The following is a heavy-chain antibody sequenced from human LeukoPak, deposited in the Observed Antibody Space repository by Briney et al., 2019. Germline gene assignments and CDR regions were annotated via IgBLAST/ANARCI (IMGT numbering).Heavy chain of an antibody. J-gene: IGHJ4*02. V-gene: IGHV7-4-1*02. Sequence: ASVKVSCKASGYTFTSYAMNWVRQAPGQGLEWMGWINTNTGNPTYAQGFTGRFVFSLDTSVSTAYLQISSLKAEDTAAYYCARGGIVVVPAASIDYWGQGTLVTVSS. CDR2: INTNTGNP. CDR3: ARGGIVVVPAASIDY. D-gene: IGHD2-2*01. CDR1: GYTFTSYA.